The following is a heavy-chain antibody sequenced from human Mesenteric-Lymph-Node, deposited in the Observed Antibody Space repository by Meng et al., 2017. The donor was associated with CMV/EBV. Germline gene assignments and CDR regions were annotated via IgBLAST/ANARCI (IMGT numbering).Heavy chain of an antibody. Sequence: GSLRLSCAASGFTFSDYWMTWVRQAPGKGLEWVASIKLDGSEKKYVDSLKGRFTISRDNAKNSLYLQMNSLRDEDTAVYYCARGLGWGRFDPWGQGTLVTVSS. D-gene: IGHD6-19*01. CDR3: ARGLGWGRFDP. CDR2: IKLDGSEK. V-gene: IGHV3-7*01. J-gene: IGHJ5*02. CDR1: GFTFSDYW.